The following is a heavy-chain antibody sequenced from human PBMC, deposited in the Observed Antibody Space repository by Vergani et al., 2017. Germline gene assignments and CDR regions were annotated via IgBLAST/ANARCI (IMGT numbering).Heavy chain of an antibody. CDR3: AREFHCSGGSCYSGYYYYGRDV. Sequence: QVQLVESGGGVVQPGRSLRLSCAASGFTFSSYAMHWVRQAPGKGLEWVAVISYDGSNKYYADSVKGRFTISRDNSKNTLYLQMNSLRAEDTAVYYCAREFHCSGGSCYSGYYYYGRDVWGQGP. CDR1: GFTFSSYA. J-gene: IGHJ6*02. V-gene: IGHV3-30-3*01. D-gene: IGHD2-15*01. CDR2: ISYDGSNK.